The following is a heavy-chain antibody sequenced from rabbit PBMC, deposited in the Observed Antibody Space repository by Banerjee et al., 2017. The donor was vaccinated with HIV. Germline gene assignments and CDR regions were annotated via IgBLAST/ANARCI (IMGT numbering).Heavy chain of an antibody. CDR2: IDGGSGAST. J-gene: IGHJ3*01. D-gene: IGHD3-1*01. CDR1: GFSFSSNYY. V-gene: IGHV1S45*01. CDR3: ARGGAGGVGYGHAPGL. Sequence: QEQLVESGGGLVQPEGSLTLTCKASGFSFSSNYYMSWVRQAPGKGLEWIACIDGGSGASTWYASWAKGRFTISKTSSTTVTLQLNSLTAADTATYFCARGGAGGVGYGHAPGLWGQGTLVTVS.